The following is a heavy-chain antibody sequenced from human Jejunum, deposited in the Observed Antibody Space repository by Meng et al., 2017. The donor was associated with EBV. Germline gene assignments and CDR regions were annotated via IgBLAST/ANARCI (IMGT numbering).Heavy chain of an antibody. J-gene: IGHJ4*02. D-gene: IGHD4-11*01. CDR3: AKSNDYSLNS. V-gene: IGHV4-4*02. Sequence: LLEQCHVMVTPSVTPALTAAVAGDYTSRSRVWSCVRQPAGKGLECIGEMHHGGSTNYNPSLKSRVTISVYNSKNQFSLKLTSVTAADTAVYYCAKSNDYSLNSWGQGTLVTVSS. CDR2: MHHGGST. CDR1: GDYTSRSRV.